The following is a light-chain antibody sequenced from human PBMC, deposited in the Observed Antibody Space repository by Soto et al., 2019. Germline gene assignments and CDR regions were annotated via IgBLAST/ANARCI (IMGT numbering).Light chain of an antibody. CDR1: QSVSSSY. V-gene: IGKV3-20*01. Sequence: EIVLTQSPDTLSLSPGERATLSCRASQSVSSSYLAWYQQKPGQAPSLLIYGASNRATGVPDRFSGSGSGTDFTLTISRLEPEDFAVYYCQYYTTSPPAYTFGRGTKLEIK. CDR3: QYYTTSPPAYT. J-gene: IGKJ2*01. CDR2: GAS.